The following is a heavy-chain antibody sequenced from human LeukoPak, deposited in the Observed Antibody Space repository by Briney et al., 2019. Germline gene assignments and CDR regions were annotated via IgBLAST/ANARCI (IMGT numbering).Heavy chain of an antibody. CDR1: GFTFSTYW. D-gene: IGHD2-15*01. CDR2: INSDESST. Sequence: GGSLRLSCAASGFTFSTYWMHWVRQAPGKGLVWVSRINSDESSTTYADSVKGRFAISRDNAKNTLYLQMNSLRAEDTAVYYCAKSRRAYCSGGSCFGLWDYWGQGTLVTVSS. CDR3: AKSRRAYCSGGSCFGLWDY. V-gene: IGHV3-74*01. J-gene: IGHJ4*02.